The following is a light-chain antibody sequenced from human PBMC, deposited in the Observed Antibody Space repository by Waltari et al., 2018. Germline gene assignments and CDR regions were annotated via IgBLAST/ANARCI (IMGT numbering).Light chain of an antibody. Sequence: QSVLTQPPSASGTPGQRVTISCSGSTSNIGSNLVNWYQQLPGKAPKLLIYRSDQPPSGVPDRFSGSKSGTSASLAISGLQSEDEADYYCAAWDDSLNGHWVFGGGTKVTVL. CDR2: RSD. CDR1: TSNIGSNL. CDR3: AAWDDSLNGHWV. J-gene: IGLJ3*02. V-gene: IGLV1-44*01.